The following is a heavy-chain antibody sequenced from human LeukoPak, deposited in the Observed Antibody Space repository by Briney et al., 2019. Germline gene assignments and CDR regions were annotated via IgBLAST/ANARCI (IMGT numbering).Heavy chain of an antibody. D-gene: IGHD3-16*02. Sequence: GALVKVSCKASGYTFTSYAMNWVRQAPGQGLEWMGWIDTNTGNPTYAQGFTGRFVFSLDTSVSTAYLQISSLKAEDTAVYYCAREYDYVWGSYRFNYYYYGMDVWGQGTTVTVSS. CDR2: IDTNTGNP. CDR1: GYTFTSYA. V-gene: IGHV7-4-1*02. CDR3: AREYDYVWGSYRFNYYYYGMDV. J-gene: IGHJ6*02.